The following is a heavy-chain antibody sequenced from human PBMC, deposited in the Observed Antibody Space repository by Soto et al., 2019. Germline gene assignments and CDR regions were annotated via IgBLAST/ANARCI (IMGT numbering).Heavy chain of an antibody. CDR3: AREKVVNTAMVSGMDV. V-gene: IGHV1-2*02. J-gene: IGHJ6*02. D-gene: IGHD5-18*01. CDR2: INPNSGGT. Sequence: GASVKVSCKASGYTFTGYYMHWVRQAPGQGLEWMGWINPNSGGTNYAQKFQGRVTMTRDTSISTAYMELSRLRSDDTAVYYCAREKVVNTAMVSGMDVWGQGTKVTVYS. CDR1: GYTFTGYY.